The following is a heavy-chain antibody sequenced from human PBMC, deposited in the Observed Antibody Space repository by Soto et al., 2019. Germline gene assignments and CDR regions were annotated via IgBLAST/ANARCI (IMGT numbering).Heavy chain of an antibody. V-gene: IGHV3-23*01. CDR3: AKDPTSYDSSAQFDS. CDR2: ISGGGGST. Sequence: GGSLRLSCASSGFNFNIFAMNWVRQAPGKGLEWVSGISGGGGSTYYADSVKGRFTISRDNSKNTLYLQMNSLRAEDTAVYYCAKDPTSYDSSAQFDSWGQGT. J-gene: IGHJ4*02. D-gene: IGHD3-22*01. CDR1: GFNFNIFA.